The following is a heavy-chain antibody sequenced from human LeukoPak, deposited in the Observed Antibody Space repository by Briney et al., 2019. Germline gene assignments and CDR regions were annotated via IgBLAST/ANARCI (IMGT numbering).Heavy chain of an antibody. CDR1: GGSISSYY. J-gene: IGHJ4*02. Sequence: PSETLSLTCTVSGGSISSYYWSWIRQPPGKGLEWIGYIYYSGSTNYNPSLKSRVTISVDTSKNQFSLKLSSVTAADTAVYYRARVSYNWNYLDYWGQGTLVTVSS. D-gene: IGHD1-7*01. CDR2: IYYSGST. CDR3: ARVSYNWNYLDY. V-gene: IGHV4-59*01.